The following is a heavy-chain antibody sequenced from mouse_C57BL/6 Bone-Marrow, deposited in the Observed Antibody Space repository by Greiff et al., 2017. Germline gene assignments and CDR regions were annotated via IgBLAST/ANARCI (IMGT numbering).Heavy chain of an antibody. D-gene: IGHD2-1*01. CDR1: GYAFSSSW. J-gene: IGHJ2*01. CDR3: ARSGVYGNYYFDY. CDR2: IYPGDGDT. Sequence: QVQLQQSGPELVKPGASVKISCKASGYAFSSSWMNWVKQRPGKGLEWIGRIYPGDGDTNYNGKFKGKATLTADKSSSTAYMQLSSLTSEDSAVYFCARSGVYGNYYFDYWGQGTTLTVSS. V-gene: IGHV1-82*01.